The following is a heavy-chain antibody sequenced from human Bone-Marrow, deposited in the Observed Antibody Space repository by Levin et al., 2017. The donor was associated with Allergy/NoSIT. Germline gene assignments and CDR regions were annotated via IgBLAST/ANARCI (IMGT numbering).Heavy chain of an antibody. CDR2: ISADGLST. V-gene: IGHV3-23*01. Sequence: GGSLRLSCVASGFTFNFYDMSWVRQAPGKGLEWVSAISADGLSTYYADSVKGRLLISRDNSKNTLFLQMNSLRADDTAVYYCGRDSVGNPTRRSDDWGQGAMVTVSS. D-gene: IGHD4-23*01. J-gene: IGHJ4*02. CDR3: GRDSVGNPTRRSDD. CDR1: GFTFNFYD.